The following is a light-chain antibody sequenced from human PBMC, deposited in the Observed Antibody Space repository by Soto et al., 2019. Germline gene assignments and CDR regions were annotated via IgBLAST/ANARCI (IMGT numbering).Light chain of an antibody. J-gene: IGKJ5*01. CDR3: QQSYSTPRGIT. CDR1: QSTSSY. V-gene: IGKV1-39*01. Sequence: DIQMTQSPSSLSASVGDRVTITCRASQSTSSYLNWYQQKPGKAPKLLIYAASSLQSGVPSRFSGSGSGNDFSLTISSLQPDDFATYYWQQSYSTPRGITFGQGTRLEIK. CDR2: AAS.